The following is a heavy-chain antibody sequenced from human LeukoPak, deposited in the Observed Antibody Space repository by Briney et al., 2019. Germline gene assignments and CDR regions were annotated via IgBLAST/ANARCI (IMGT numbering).Heavy chain of an antibody. CDR2: ISAYNGNT. CDR3: ARETPYSSTGGGAFDI. V-gene: IGHV1-18*01. D-gene: IGHD6-13*01. Sequence: GASVKVYCMASGYTFTSCGISWVRQAPGQGLEWMGWISAYNGNTNYAQKLQGRVTMTTDTSTSTAYIELRSLRSDDTAVYYCARETPYSSTGGGAFDIWGQGTMVTVSS. CDR1: GYTFTSCG. J-gene: IGHJ3*02.